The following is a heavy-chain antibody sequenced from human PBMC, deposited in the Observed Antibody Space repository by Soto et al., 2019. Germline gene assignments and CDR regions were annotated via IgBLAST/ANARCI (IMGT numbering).Heavy chain of an antibody. Sequence: GGSLRLSCAASEFTVNSKYMSWVRQAPGKGLEWVSVIYSGGNTKHADSVKGQFTISRDNSKNTLYLQLNSLTAEDTAVYFCAKDRAVYSNTWLTDYWGQGTLVTVSS. V-gene: IGHV3-53*01. CDR3: AKDRAVYSNTWLTDY. D-gene: IGHD6-13*01. CDR1: EFTVNSKY. CDR2: IYSGGNT. J-gene: IGHJ4*02.